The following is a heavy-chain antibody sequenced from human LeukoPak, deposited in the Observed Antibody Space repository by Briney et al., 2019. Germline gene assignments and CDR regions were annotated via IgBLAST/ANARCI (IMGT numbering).Heavy chain of an antibody. CDR1: GLSSNY. V-gene: IGHV3-53*01. Sequence: GGSLRLSCAVSGLSSNYMSWVRQAPGKGLEWVSVIYGDGATHYADSVKGRFTISRDSSKNTLYLQMTSLRDEDTAVFFCARVNRLTGTHFYYMDVWGKGTIVTVSS. CDR3: ARVNRLTGTHFYYMDV. CDR2: IYGDGAT. J-gene: IGHJ6*03. D-gene: IGHD1-20*01.